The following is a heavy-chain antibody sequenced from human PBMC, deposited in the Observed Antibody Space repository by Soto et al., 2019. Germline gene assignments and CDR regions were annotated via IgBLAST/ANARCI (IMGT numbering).Heavy chain of an antibody. V-gene: IGHV4-39*01. Sequence: ASETLSLTCTVSGGSISSSSYYWGWIRQPPGKGLEWIGSIYYSGSTYYNPSLKSRVTMSVDTSKNQFSLKLSSVTAADTAVYYCARAGLIRLGELVYYGMDVWGQGTTVTVSS. CDR2: IYYSGST. CDR1: GGSISSSSYY. CDR3: ARAGLIRLGELVYYGMDV. D-gene: IGHD3-16*01. J-gene: IGHJ6*02.